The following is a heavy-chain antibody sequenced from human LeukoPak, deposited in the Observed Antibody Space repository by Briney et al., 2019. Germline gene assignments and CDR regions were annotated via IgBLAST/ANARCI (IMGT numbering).Heavy chain of an antibody. CDR3: AGIVVPAAITPVQIEGFDP. J-gene: IGHJ5*02. CDR2: IYYSGST. CDR1: GGSISSGGYY. D-gene: IGHD1-1*01. V-gene: IGHV4-31*03. Sequence: SQTLSLTCTVSGGSISSGGYYWSWIRQHPGKGLEWIGYIYYSGSTYYNPPLKSRVTISVDTSKNQFSLKLSSVTAADTAVYYCAGIVVPAAITPVQIEGFDPWGQGTLVTVSP.